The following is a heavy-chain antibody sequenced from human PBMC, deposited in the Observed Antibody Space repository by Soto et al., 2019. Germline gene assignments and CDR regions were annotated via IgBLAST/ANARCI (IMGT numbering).Heavy chain of an antibody. CDR1: GYTFTSYY. CDR2: INPSGGST. Sequence: ASVKVSCKASGYTFTSYYMHWVRQAPGQGLEWMGIINPSGGSTSYAQKFQGRVTMTRDTSTSTVYMELSSLRSEDTAVYYCARDLTIFGVVTPQHYFDYWGQGTLVTVSS. D-gene: IGHD3-3*01. CDR3: ARDLTIFGVVTPQHYFDY. J-gene: IGHJ4*02. V-gene: IGHV1-46*01.